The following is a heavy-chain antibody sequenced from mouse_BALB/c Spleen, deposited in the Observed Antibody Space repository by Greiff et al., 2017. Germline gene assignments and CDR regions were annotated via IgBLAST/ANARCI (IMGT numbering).Heavy chain of an antibody. CDR3: ARRVYYAWFAY. V-gene: IGHV5-6*01. D-gene: IGHD1-1*01. CDR2: ISSGGSYT. Sequence: EVQLKESGGDLVKPGGSLKLSCAASGFTFSSYGMSWVRQTPDKRLEWVATISSGGSYTYYPDSVKGRFTISRDNAKNTLYLQMSSLKSEDTAMYYCARRVYYAWFAYWGQGTLVTVSA. J-gene: IGHJ3*01. CDR1: GFTFSSYG.